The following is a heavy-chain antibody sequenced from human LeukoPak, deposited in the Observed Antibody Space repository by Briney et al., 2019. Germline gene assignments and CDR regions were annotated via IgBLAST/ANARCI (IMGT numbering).Heavy chain of an antibody. D-gene: IGHD1-26*01. V-gene: IGHV3-21*01. CDR1: GFTFSSYS. CDR3: ARDITGWELLRKGDAFDI. CDR2: ISSSSSYI. J-gene: IGHJ3*02. Sequence: PGGSLRLSCAASGFTFSSYSMNWVRQAPGKGVEWVSSISSSSSYIYYADSVKGRFTISRDNAKNSLYLQMNSLRAEDTAVYYCARDITGWELLRKGDAFDIWGQGTMVTVSS.